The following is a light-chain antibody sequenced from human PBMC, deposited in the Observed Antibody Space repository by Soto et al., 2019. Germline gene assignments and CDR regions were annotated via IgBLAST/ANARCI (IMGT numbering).Light chain of an antibody. Sequence: QSVLTQPPSASGSPGQSVTISCAGTSSDVGGYNYVSWYQQYPGKVPKLMIYEVSERPSGVPDRFSGSKSGNTAFLTVSGLQAEDEADYYCSSYTSSSTLEVFGGGTKLTVL. J-gene: IGLJ2*01. CDR2: EVS. V-gene: IGLV2-8*01. CDR3: SSYTSSSTLEV. CDR1: SSDVGGYNY.